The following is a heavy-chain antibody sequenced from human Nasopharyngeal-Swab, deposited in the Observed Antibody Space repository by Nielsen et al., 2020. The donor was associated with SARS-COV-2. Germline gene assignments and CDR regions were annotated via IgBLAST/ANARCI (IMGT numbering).Heavy chain of an antibody. V-gene: IGHV3-21*01. Sequence: VRQAPGKGLEWVSSISSSSTYIYYADSVKGRFTVSRDNAKNSLYLQMSSLRTEDAAVYYCARSPYYDFWSGYYTRFDYWGRGTLVTVFS. CDR3: ARSPYYDFWSGYYTRFDY. J-gene: IGHJ4*02. D-gene: IGHD3-3*01. CDR2: ISSSSTYI.